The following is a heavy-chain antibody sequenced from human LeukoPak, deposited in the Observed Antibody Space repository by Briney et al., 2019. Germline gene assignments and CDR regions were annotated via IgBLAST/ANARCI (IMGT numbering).Heavy chain of an antibody. J-gene: IGHJ4*02. CDR2: ISWNIGSI. CDR3: AKDRCYDILTGNRGFDY. Sequence: GGSLSLSCAPSGFSFSTYWMHWVRQAPGKGLEWVSGISWNIGSIGYAESVKGRFTIYRDNAKNSLYLQMNSLRAEDTALYYCAKDRCYDILTGNRGFDYWGQGTLVTVSS. D-gene: IGHD3-9*01. CDR1: GFSFSTYW. V-gene: IGHV3-9*01.